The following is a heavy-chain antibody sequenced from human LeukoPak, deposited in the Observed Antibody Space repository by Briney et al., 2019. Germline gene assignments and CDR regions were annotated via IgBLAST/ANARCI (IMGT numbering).Heavy chain of an antibody. D-gene: IGHD2-2*01. Sequence: GESLKISCKGSGYSFTSYWIGLVRQMPGKGLEWMGIIYPGDSDTRYSPSFQGQVTISADKSTSTAYLQWSSLKASDTAMYYCARRQYCSSTSCWSDYYGMDVWGQGTTVTVSS. CDR3: ARRQYCSSTSCWSDYYGMDV. V-gene: IGHV5-51*01. CDR1: GYSFTSYW. J-gene: IGHJ6*02. CDR2: IYPGDSDT.